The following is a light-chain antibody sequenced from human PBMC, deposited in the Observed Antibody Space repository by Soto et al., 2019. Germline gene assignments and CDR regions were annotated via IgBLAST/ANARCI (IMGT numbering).Light chain of an antibody. CDR1: SSDVGGYVY. J-gene: IGLJ1*01. CDR2: EVS. V-gene: IGLV2-14*01. CDR3: SSYTASNYV. Sequence: QSVLTLPASVSGSPGQTITISCSGSSSDVGGYVYVSWYQQHPGKAPKLMIYEVSNRPSGISNRFSGSKSGNTASLTISGLQPEDEADYYCSSYTASNYVFATWTKVTV.